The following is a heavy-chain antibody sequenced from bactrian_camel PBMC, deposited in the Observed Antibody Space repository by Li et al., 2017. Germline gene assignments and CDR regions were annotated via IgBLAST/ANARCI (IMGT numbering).Heavy chain of an antibody. CDR2: IDRNGRA. J-gene: IGHJ6*01. Sequence: DVQLVESGGGSVQAGGSLRLSCTTSGYTYGRGPMSWFRQAPEKERERVGRIDRNGRAMYEDSVKGRFTIDRDNVNNLVFLDLSGLKTEDTAMYSCAADRRNIYCSGSFSAAFGVWGQGTQVTVS. CDR3: AADRRNIYCSGSFSAAFGV. D-gene: IGHD2*01. CDR1: GYTYGRGP. V-gene: IGHV3S10*01.